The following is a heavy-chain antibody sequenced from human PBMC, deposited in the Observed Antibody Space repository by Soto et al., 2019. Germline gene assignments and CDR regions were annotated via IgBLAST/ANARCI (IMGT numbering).Heavy chain of an antibody. CDR3: ARGDSSGYPFDY. V-gene: IGHV3-33*01. D-gene: IGHD6-19*01. Sequence: PGGSLRLSCAASGFTFSSYGMHWVRQAPGKGLEWVAVIWYDGSNKYYADSVKGRFTISRDNSKNTLYLQMNSLRAEYTAVYYCARGDSSGYPFDYWGQGTLVTVSS. CDR2: IWYDGSNK. J-gene: IGHJ4*02. CDR1: GFTFSSYG.